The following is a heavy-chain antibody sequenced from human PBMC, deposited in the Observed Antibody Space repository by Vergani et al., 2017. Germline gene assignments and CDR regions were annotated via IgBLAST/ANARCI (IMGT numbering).Heavy chain of an antibody. CDR2: IKQDGSEK. J-gene: IGHJ6*02. Sequence: EVQLVESGGGLVQPGGSLRLSCAASGFTFSSYWMSWVRQAPGKGLEWVANIKQDGSEKYYVDSVKGRFTISRDNAKNSLYLQMNSLRAEDTAVYYCARDDIVVVPAAIEFYGMDVWGQGTTVTVSS. CDR1: GFTFSSYW. D-gene: IGHD2-2*01. V-gene: IGHV3-7*04. CDR3: ARDDIVVVPAAIEFYGMDV.